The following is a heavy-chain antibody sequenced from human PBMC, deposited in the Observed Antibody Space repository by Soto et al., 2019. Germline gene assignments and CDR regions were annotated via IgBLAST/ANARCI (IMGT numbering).Heavy chain of an antibody. V-gene: IGHV1-8*03. CDR3: ARGGGYSYGYYYYGMDV. Sequence: ASVKVSCKSSDNTFTHYDINWVRQATGQGLEWMGWMNPNSGNTGYAQKFQGRVTITADESTSTAYMELSSLRSEDTAVYYCARGGGYSYGYYYYGMDVWGQGTTVTVSS. CDR1: DNTFTHYD. J-gene: IGHJ6*02. D-gene: IGHD5-18*01. CDR2: MNPNSGNT.